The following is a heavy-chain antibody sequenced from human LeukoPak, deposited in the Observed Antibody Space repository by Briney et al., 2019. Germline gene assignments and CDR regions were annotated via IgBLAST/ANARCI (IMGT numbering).Heavy chain of an antibody. Sequence: PSETLSLTCSVSGGSIDSTSYYRTWIRQPPGKGLEYIGNIYHSGSTYYNPSLKSRVTISVDTSRNQFSLKLTSLTAADTAVYFCARQDCSASGCYGLHYFDRWGQGTLVTVSS. CDR2: IYHSGST. CDR1: GGSIDSTSYY. V-gene: IGHV4-39*01. D-gene: IGHD2-15*01. CDR3: ARQDCSASGCYGLHYFDR. J-gene: IGHJ1*01.